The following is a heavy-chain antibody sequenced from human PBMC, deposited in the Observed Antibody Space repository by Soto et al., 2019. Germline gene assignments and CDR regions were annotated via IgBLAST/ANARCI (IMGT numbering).Heavy chain of an antibody. CDR1: GGSISSGGYY. D-gene: IGHD4-17*01. V-gene: IGHV4-31*03. CDR3: ARDLYTPLDYGDYPSPYYYYYGMDV. J-gene: IGHJ6*02. CDR2: IYYSGST. Sequence: SETLSLTCTVSGGSISSGGYYWSWIRQHPGKGLEWIGYIYYSGSTYYNPSLKSRATISVDTSKNQFSLKLSSVTAADTAVYYCARDLYTPLDYGDYPSPYYYYYGMDVWGQGTTVTVSS.